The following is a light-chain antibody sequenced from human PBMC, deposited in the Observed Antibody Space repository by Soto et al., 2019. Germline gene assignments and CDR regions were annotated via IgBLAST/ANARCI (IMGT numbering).Light chain of an antibody. CDR1: QSVRSTY. CDR3: QQYGSSPPWT. CDR2: GAS. Sequence: EIVLTQSPGTLSLSPGERATLSCRASQSVRSTYLAWYQQKPGQAPRLLIYGASSRATGIPDRFSGSGSGTDFSLTISRLEPEDFAGYYCQQYGSSPPWTFGQGTKVEIK. V-gene: IGKV3-20*01. J-gene: IGKJ1*01.